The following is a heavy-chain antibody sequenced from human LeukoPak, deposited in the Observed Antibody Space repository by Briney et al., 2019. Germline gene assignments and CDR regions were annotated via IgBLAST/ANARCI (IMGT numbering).Heavy chain of an antibody. D-gene: IGHD3-10*01. Sequence: SETLSLTCTVSGGSISSYYWSWIRQPPGKGLEWIGYIYYSGSTNYNPSLKSRVTISVDTSKNQFSLKLSSVTAADTAVYYCARFLRRITMVRGIHDAFDIWGQGTMVTVSS. J-gene: IGHJ3*02. V-gene: IGHV4-59*01. CDR3: ARFLRRITMVRGIHDAFDI. CDR1: GGSISSYY. CDR2: IYYSGST.